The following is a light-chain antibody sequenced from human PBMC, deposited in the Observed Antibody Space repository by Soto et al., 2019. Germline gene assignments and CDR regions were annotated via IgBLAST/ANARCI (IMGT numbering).Light chain of an antibody. CDR3: SSYTSSSTFF. V-gene: IGLV2-14*01. Sequence: QSALTQPASVSGSPGQSITISCTGTSSDVGGYNYVSWYQQHPGKAPKLMIYDVSNRPSGVSNRFSGSKSGNTASLTISGLQAVDEADYYCSSYTSSSTFFFGTGTKVTVL. J-gene: IGLJ1*01. CDR2: DVS. CDR1: SSDVGGYNY.